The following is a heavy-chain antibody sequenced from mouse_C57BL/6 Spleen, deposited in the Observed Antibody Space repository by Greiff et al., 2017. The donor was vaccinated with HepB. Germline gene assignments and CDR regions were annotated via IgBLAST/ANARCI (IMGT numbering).Heavy chain of an antibody. CDR2: ISSGSSTI. CDR1: GFTFSDYG. V-gene: IGHV5-17*01. J-gene: IGHJ4*01. Sequence: EVKVVESGGGLVKPGGSLKLSCAASGFTFSDYGMHWVRQAPETGLEWVAYISSGSSTIYYADTVKGRFTISRDNAKNTLFLQMTSLRSEDTAMYYCARVNYAMDYWGQGTSVTVSS. CDR3: ARVNYAMDY.